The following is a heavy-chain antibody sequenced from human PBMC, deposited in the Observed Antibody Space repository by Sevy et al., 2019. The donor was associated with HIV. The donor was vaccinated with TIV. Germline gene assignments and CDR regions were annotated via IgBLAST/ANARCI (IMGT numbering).Heavy chain of an antibody. CDR2: ISKDGTNK. D-gene: IGHD3-22*01. CDR1: GFNISPYA. Sequence: GGSLRLSCSASGFNISPYALHWVRQTPGKGLQWLAVISKDGTNKDYADFVKGRFSLSRDNSKNTLYLQMSNLRPEDTAVYYCAKEGYYYDSHSAGWFDPWGQGTLVTVSS. V-gene: IGHV3-30*04. CDR3: AKEGYYYDSHSAGWFDP. J-gene: IGHJ5*02.